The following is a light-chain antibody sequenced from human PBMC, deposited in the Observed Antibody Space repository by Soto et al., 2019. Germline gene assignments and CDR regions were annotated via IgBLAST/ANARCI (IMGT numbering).Light chain of an antibody. V-gene: IGLV1-40*01. CDR3: QSYDRSLSGYV. J-gene: IGLJ7*01. CDR1: SSNIGAHYD. Sequence: QAVVTQPPSVSGAPGQRVTISCTGSSSNIGAHYDVHWYQHLPGTAPKVLIYGSTNRPSGVPDRFSGSKSGTSASLAITGLQAEDEADYYCQSYDRSLSGYVFGTGTQLTVL. CDR2: GST.